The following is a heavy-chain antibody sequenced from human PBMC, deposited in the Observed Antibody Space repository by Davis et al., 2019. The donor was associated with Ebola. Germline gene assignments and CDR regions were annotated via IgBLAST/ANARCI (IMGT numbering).Heavy chain of an antibody. J-gene: IGHJ4*02. CDR1: GDSVSTAG. CDR2: TYYKSKWYN. D-gene: IGHD5-12*01. V-gene: IGHV6-1*01. Sequence: HSQTLSLTCAISGDSVSTAGWNWIRQSPSRGLEWLGRTYYKSKWYNDYAASVKSRITINPDTSKNQFTLQLTSVTPEDTAVYYCVRGWLRSAFDQWGQGTLVTVSS. CDR3: VRGWLRSAFDQ.